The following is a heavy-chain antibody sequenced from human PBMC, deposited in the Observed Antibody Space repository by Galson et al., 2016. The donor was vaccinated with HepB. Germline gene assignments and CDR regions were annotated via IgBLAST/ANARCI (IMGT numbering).Heavy chain of an antibody. V-gene: IGHV4-4*02. CDR1: GDSVISNNW. J-gene: IGHJ4*02. CDR3: ARLSATYYVDN. CDR2: IHHSGSS. Sequence: SETLSLTCAVSGDSVISNNWWSWVRQPPGRGLEWIGEIHHSGSSNYNPSLKSRLTMSVDKSKNQFSLRLTSVTVADAAVYYCARLSATYYVDNWGQGTRVTVSS.